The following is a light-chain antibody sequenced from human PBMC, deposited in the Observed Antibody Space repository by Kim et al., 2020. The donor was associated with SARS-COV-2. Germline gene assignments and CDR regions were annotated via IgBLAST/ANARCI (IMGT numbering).Light chain of an antibody. V-gene: IGKV3-11*01. CDR1: QSVSSY. CDR2: DAY. Sequence: LSPGDRVTLSCRASQSVSSYLAWYQKKPGQAPRLLIYDAYNRATGIPARFSGSGSGTDFTLTISSLEPEDFAVYYCQQRSNWPFTFGGGTKVDIK. J-gene: IGKJ4*01. CDR3: QQRSNWPFT.